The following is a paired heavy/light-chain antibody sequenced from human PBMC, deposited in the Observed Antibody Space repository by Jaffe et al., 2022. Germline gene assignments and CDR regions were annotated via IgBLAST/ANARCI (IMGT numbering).Light chain of an antibody. J-gene: IGKJ4*01. CDR2: EVS. V-gene: IGKV2D-29*02. Sequence: IVMTQTPLSLSVTPGQPASISCKSSQSLLNDVGRTYLQWYLQKPGQSPQLLIYEVSYRFSGVPDRFSGSGSGTDFTLKISRVEAEDVGIYYCMQSLQLPTFGGGTKVEIK. CDR1: QSLLNDVGRTY. CDR3: MQSLQLPT.
Heavy chain of an antibody. CDR1: GFTFSSYA. V-gene: IGHV3-30*02. CDR3: AKGMGSDSWNFDS. CDR2: IPYDGTKQ. J-gene: IGHJ4*02. Sequence: QVQLVESGRGVVQPGGSLRLSCSASGFTFSSYAMHWVRQAPGKGLEWVALIPYDGTKQYYADSVKGRFTISRDNSTNTLYLQMNNLRPEDTAVYYCAKGMGSDSWNFDSWGQGTLVTVSS. D-gene: IGHD3-10*01.